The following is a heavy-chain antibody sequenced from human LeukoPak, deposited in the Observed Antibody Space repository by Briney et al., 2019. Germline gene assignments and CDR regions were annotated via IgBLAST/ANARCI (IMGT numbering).Heavy chain of an antibody. Sequence: PGGSLRLSCAASGFTFSTYWIHWVHQAPGKGLVWVSHINGDGSSTSYADSVKGRFAISRNNAKNTLYLQMNSLRAEDTAVYYCARTMTGAFSDYWGQGALVTVSS. CDR2: INGDGSST. CDR1: GFTFSTYW. CDR3: ARTMTGAFSDY. J-gene: IGHJ4*02. V-gene: IGHV3-74*01. D-gene: IGHD3-9*01.